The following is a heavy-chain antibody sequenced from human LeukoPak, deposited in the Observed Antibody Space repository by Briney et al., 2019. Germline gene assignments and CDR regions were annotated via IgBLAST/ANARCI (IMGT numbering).Heavy chain of an antibody. J-gene: IGHJ4*02. Sequence: ASVKVSCKASGYTFTSYGISWVRLAPGQGLEWMGWISAYNGNTNYAQKLQGRVTMTTDTSTSTAYMELRSLRSDDTAVYYCATDCSSTSCYSRAVLGYWGQGTLVTVSS. CDR1: GYTFTSYG. V-gene: IGHV1-18*01. CDR3: ATDCSSTSCYSRAVLGY. D-gene: IGHD2-2*01. CDR2: ISAYNGNT.